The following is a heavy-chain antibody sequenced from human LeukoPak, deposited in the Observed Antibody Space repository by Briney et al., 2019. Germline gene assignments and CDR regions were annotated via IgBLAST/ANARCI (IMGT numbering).Heavy chain of an antibody. CDR2: INPNSGGT. CDR3: ARDGTSGWFDP. Sequence: ASVKVSCKASGGTFSSYTISWVRQAPGQGLEWMGRINPNSGGTNYAQKFQGRVTMTRDTSISTAYMELSRLRSDDTAVYYCARDGTSGWFDPWGQGTLVTVSS. CDR1: GGTFSSYT. V-gene: IGHV1-2*06. D-gene: IGHD1-26*01. J-gene: IGHJ5*02.